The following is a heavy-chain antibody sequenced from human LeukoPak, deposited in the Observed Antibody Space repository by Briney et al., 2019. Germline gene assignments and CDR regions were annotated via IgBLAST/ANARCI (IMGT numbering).Heavy chain of an antibody. CDR2: ISSISSYI. CDR3: ARDLELGTMGIFGVAHDDAFDI. CDR1: GFTFSSYS. Sequence: PGGPLRLSCAASGFTFSSYSMNWVRQAPGKGLEWVSSISSISSYIYYADSVMGRFTTSRDNAKNSLYLQMNSLRAEDTAVYYCARDLELGTMGIFGVAHDDAFDIWGERTMVTVSS. D-gene: IGHD3-3*01. V-gene: IGHV3-21*01. J-gene: IGHJ3*02.